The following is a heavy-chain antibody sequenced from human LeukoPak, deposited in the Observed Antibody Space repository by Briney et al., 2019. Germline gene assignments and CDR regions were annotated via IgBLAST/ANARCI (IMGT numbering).Heavy chain of an antibody. V-gene: IGHV3-73*01. CDR3: TRDSGTYNWFDP. D-gene: IGHD1-26*01. J-gene: IGHJ5*02. CDR1: GFTFSDSA. CDR2: MDKETNLYAT. Sequence: GGSLRLSCVASGFTFSDSAIHWVRQSSGKWLEWIGHMDKETNLYATALAASVKGRFTVSRDDSKNTAYLHMNSLKTEDTALYYCTRDSGTYNWFDPWGQGTLVTVSS.